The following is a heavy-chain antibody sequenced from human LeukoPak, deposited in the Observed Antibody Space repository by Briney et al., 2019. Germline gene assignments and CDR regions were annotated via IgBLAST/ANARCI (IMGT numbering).Heavy chain of an antibody. CDR2: INGRGGST. CDR1: GFTFSSYW. Sequence: GGSLRLSCAASGFTFSSYWMSWVRQAPGKGLEWVSYINGRGGSTFYADSVKGRLTISRDNSKSTLFLQMNSPRAEDTAIYYCVKGGTDYDFWNDSSYSYYFDFWGQGTLVTVSS. J-gene: IGHJ4*02. V-gene: IGHV3-23*01. CDR3: VKGGTDYDFWNDSSYSYYFDF. D-gene: IGHD3-3*01.